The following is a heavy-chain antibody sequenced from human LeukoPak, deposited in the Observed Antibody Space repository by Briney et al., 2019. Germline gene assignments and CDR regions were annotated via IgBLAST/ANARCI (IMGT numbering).Heavy chain of an antibody. V-gene: IGHV3-21*01. Sequence: KPGESLRLSCVASGFTFSSYNMNWVCQAPGKGLEWVSSISSSSSYIYYADSVKGRFTISRDNAKNSLYLQMNSLRAEDTAVYYCARDRDSSGYYYGYFQHWGQGTLVTVSS. CDR3: ARDRDSSGYYYGYFQH. D-gene: IGHD3-22*01. CDR2: ISSSSSYI. CDR1: GFTFSSYN. J-gene: IGHJ1*01.